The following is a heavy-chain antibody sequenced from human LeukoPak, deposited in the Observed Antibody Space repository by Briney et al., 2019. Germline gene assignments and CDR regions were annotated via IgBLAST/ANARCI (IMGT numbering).Heavy chain of an antibody. Sequence: GGSLRLSCAASGFTFDDYAMHWVRQAPGKGLEWVSGISWNSGSIGYADSVKGRFTISRDNAKNSLYLQMNSLRAEDTALYYCAKGNYVEYYYDSSGGIQHWGQGTLVTVSS. CDR1: GFTFDDYA. CDR3: AKGNYVEYYYDSSGGIQH. J-gene: IGHJ1*01. D-gene: IGHD3-22*01. CDR2: ISWNSGSI. V-gene: IGHV3-9*01.